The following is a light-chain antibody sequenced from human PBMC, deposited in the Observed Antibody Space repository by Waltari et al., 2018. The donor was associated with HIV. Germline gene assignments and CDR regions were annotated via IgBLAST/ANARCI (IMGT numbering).Light chain of an antibody. CDR1: SSNIGSNY. V-gene: IGLV1-47*01. CDR3: AAWDDSLSGSWV. Sequence: QSVLTQPPSASGTPEQRVTISCSGSSSNIGSNYVYWYQQLPGTAPKLLIYRNNQRPSGVPDRFSGSKSGTSASLAISGLRSEDEADYYCAAWDDSLSGSWVFGGGTKLTVL. J-gene: IGLJ3*02. CDR2: RNN.